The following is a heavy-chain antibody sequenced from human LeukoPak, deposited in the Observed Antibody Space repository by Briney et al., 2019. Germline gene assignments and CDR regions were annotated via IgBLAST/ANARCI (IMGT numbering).Heavy chain of an antibody. J-gene: IGHJ4*02. CDR1: GYTFSDYY. Sequence: GASVKVSCKASGYTFSDYYMHWVRQAPGQGLEWMGWINPNSGGTNYAQKFQGRVTMTRDTSISAAYMELRRLRSDDTAVYYCARVPLGVYYYDSSGYYYFDYWGQGALVTVSP. CDR2: INPNSGGT. CDR3: ARVPLGVYYYDSSGYYYFDY. V-gene: IGHV1-2*02. D-gene: IGHD3-22*01.